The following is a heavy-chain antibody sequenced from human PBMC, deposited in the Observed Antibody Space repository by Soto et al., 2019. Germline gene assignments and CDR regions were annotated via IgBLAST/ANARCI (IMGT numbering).Heavy chain of an antibody. Sequence: QVQLVQSGAEVREPGSSVKVSCKASGGTFSSYAISWVRQAPGQGLEWMGGITPILGTATYAQKFQGRVTITADESTTTAYMELSSMTSEDTAVYYWARGGGFYGSGNYYPHYFDYWGQGTLVTVSS. CDR1: GGTFSSYA. J-gene: IGHJ4*02. D-gene: IGHD3-10*01. CDR2: ITPILGTA. V-gene: IGHV1-69*01. CDR3: ARGGGFYGSGNYYPHYFDY.